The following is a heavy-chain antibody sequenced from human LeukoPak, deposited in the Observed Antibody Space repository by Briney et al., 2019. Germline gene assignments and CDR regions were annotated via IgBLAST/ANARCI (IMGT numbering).Heavy chain of an antibody. CDR1: GFTFSSYG. J-gene: IGHJ4*02. CDR2: ISGSGGST. V-gene: IGHV3-23*01. CDR3: AKGGDYVWGSYELDY. Sequence: GGTLRLSCAASGFTFSSYGMSWVRHAPGKGLELVSAISGSGGSTYYADSVKGRFTISRDNSKNTLYLQMNSLRAEDTAVYYCAKGGDYVWGSYELDYWGQGTLVTVSS. D-gene: IGHD3-16*01.